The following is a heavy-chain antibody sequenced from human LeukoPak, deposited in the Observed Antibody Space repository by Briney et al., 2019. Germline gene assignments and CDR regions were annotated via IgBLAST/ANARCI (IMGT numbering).Heavy chain of an antibody. D-gene: IGHD3-10*01. V-gene: IGHV4-34*01. CDR1: GGSFSGYY. CDR2: INHSGST. Sequence: SETLSLTCAVYGGSFSGYYWSWIRQPPGKGLEWVGEINHSGSTNYNPSLKSRVTISVDTSKNQFSLKLSSVTAADTAVYYCARRFGEGDGSGTYYYYYYYYMDVWGKGTTVTISS. CDR3: ARRFGEGDGSGTYYYYYYYYMDV. J-gene: IGHJ6*03.